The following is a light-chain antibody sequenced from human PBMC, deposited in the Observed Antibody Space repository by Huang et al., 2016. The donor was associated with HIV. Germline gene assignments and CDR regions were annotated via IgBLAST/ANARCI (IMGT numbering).Light chain of an antibody. Sequence: EIVMTQSPATLSVSPRERATLSCRASQSVSSNLAWYQQKPGQAPRLLIDGASTRATGIPARFSGSGSGTEFTLTISSLQSEDFAVYYCQQYNNWPLYTFGQGTKLEIK. V-gene: IGKV3-15*01. J-gene: IGKJ2*01. CDR2: GAS. CDR3: QQYNNWPLYT. CDR1: QSVSSN.